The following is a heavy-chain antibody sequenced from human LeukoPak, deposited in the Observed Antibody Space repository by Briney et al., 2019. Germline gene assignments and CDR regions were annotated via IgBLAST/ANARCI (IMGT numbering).Heavy chain of an antibody. Sequence: SETLSLTCTVSGGSISSYYWSWIRQPPGKGLEWIGYIYYSGSTNYNPSLKSRVTISVDTSKNQFSLKLSSVTAADTAVYYCARVVVVPAAPYFQHWGQGTLVTVSS. J-gene: IGHJ1*01. V-gene: IGHV4-59*01. CDR3: ARVVVVPAAPYFQH. CDR2: IYYSGST. CDR1: GGSISSYY. D-gene: IGHD2-2*01.